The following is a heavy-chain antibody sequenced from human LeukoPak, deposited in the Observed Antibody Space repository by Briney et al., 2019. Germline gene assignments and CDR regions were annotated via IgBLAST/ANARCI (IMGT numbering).Heavy chain of an antibody. J-gene: IGHJ6*02. V-gene: IGHV3-53*01. CDR2: IYSDGST. CDR3: ARRYFGMDV. CDR1: GFTFSSYT. Sequence: GGSLRLSCAASGFTFSSYTMHWVRQAPGKGLEWDSVIYSDGSTYYADSVKGRFTISRDNSENTLFLQMNSLRVEDTAVYYCARRYFGMDVWGQGTTVTVSS.